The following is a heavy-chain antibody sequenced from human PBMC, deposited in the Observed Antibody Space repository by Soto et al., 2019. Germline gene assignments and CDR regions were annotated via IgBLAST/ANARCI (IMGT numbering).Heavy chain of an antibody. CDR2: IYYSGIT. D-gene: IGHD3-10*01. J-gene: IGHJ5*02. V-gene: IGHV4-39*01. Sequence: PSETLSLTCTVSGGSISGSSYYWGWIRQPPGKGLEWIGTIYYSGITYYNPSLKSRVTISVDTSKNQFSLKLSSATAADPAVYSCERHLSLGEFWVNWLDPWGQGNLLTVS. CDR1: GGSISGSSYY. CDR3: ERHLSLGEFWVNWLDP.